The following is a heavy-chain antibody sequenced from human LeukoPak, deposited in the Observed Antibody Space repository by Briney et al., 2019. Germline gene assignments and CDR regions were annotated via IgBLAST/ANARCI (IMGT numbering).Heavy chain of an antibody. CDR3: AKDLLDYYGSGPKDY. CDR2: ISSAGTT. Sequence: GGSLRLSCAASGFTVSSSYMSWVRQAPGKGLEWVSIISSAGTTYYADSVKGRFTISRDNSKNTLYLQMNSLRAEDTAVYYCAKDLLDYYGSGPKDYWGQGTLVTVSS. J-gene: IGHJ4*02. D-gene: IGHD3-10*01. V-gene: IGHV3-66*02. CDR1: GFTVSSSY.